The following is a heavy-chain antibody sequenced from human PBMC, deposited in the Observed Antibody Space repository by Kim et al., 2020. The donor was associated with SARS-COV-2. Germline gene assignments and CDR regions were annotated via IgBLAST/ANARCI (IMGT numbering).Heavy chain of an antibody. J-gene: IGHJ4*02. CDR1: GFTFSSYS. Sequence: GGSLRLFCAASGFTFSSYSMNWVRQAPGKGLEWVSYISSSSSTIYYADSVKGRFTISRDNAKNSLYLQMNSLRAEDTAVYYCARPHSSGWRTLYYFDYWGQGTLVTVSS. V-gene: IGHV3-48*04. CDR2: ISSSSSTI. D-gene: IGHD6-19*01. CDR3: ARPHSSGWRTLYYFDY.